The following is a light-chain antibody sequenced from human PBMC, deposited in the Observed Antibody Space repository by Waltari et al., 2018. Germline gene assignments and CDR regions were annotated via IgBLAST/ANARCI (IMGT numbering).Light chain of an antibody. J-gene: IGLJ1*01. CDR2: YDS. Sequence: SYVLTQPPSVSVAPGETASITCGGGNIGSYSVHGYQQKPGQAPVLVIFYDSDRPSGIPARFSGSNSGNTATLTITSVEAGDEARYYCQVWHADIDPGVFGTGTEVTVL. CDR1: NIGSYS. V-gene: IGLV3-21*04. CDR3: QVWHADIDPGV.